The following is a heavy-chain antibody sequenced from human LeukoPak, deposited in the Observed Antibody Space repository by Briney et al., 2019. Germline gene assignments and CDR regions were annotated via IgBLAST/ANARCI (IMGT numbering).Heavy chain of an antibody. CDR1: GFTVSSYY. D-gene: IGHD5-12*01. Sequence: GGSLRLSCAASGFTVSSYYMSWVRQAPGKGLEWVSVIYSGGSTYYADSVKGRFTISRDNSKNTLYLQMNSLRAEDTAVYYCARDRGYSGYDYYYYYGMDVWGQGTTVTVSS. V-gene: IGHV3-53*01. CDR2: IYSGGST. CDR3: ARDRGYSGYDYYYYYGMDV. J-gene: IGHJ6*02.